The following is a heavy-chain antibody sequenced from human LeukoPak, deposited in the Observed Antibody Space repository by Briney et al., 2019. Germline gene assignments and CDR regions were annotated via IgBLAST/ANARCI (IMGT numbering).Heavy chain of an antibody. CDR2: ISYTGST. D-gene: IGHD1-1*01. V-gene: IGHV4-59*08. J-gene: IGHJ4*02. CDR3: ARYSAGTTKDY. Sequence: SETLSLTCTVSGGSISSYYWSWIRQPPGKGLEWIGFISYTGSTNYNPSLKTRVTISVDTSKNQFSLKLTSVTAADTAVYYCARYSAGTTKDYWGQGTLITVSS. CDR1: GGSISSYY.